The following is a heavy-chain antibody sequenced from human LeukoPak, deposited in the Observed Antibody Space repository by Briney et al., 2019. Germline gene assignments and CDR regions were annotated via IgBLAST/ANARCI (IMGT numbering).Heavy chain of an antibody. D-gene: IGHD4-23*01. J-gene: IGHJ5*02. CDR2: INHDGSES. Sequence: GGSLRHSCVPSGFTFSRYLMSCVRQAPEKGLERGDNINHDGSESYYVDYVKGRFTISRDNAKISLYLQMDSVRAEDTAVYYCARWTVGFDPWGQGTLVTVSS. CDR3: ARWTVGFDP. V-gene: IGHV3-7*04. CDR1: GFTFSRYL.